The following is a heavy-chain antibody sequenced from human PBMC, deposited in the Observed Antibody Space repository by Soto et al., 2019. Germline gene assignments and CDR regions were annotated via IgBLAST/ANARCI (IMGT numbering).Heavy chain of an antibody. D-gene: IGHD2-2*01. J-gene: IGHJ6*02. CDR2: VYYTGNS. CDR3: ASEVSSTKGMDV. Sequence: SETLSLTCTVSGDSVISSSYYWVWIRQPPGRGLEWIASVYYTGNSFYNPSLKSRVALSVDISKNQFSLRLRSLTASDTAVYYCASEVSSTKGMDVWGQGTTVTVSS. CDR1: GDSVISSSYY. V-gene: IGHV4-39*01.